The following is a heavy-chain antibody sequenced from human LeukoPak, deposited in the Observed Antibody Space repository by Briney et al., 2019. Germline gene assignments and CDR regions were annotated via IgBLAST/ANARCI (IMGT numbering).Heavy chain of an antibody. CDR2: ISAYNGNT. Sequence: ASVKVSCKASGYTFTGYYMHWVRQAPGQGLEWMGWISAYNGNTNYAQKLQGRVTMTTDTSTSTAYMELRSLRSDDTAVYYCARDQGYYDSSGYYWDAFDIWGQGTMVTVSS. D-gene: IGHD3-22*01. V-gene: IGHV1-18*04. CDR3: ARDQGYYDSSGYYWDAFDI. CDR1: GYTFTGYY. J-gene: IGHJ3*02.